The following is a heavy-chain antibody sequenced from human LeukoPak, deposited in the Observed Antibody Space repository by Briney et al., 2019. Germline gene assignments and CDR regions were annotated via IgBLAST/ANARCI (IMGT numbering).Heavy chain of an antibody. Sequence: GESLKISCKASGYSFSNYWIGWVRQMPGKGLEWMGIIYPGDSDTRYSPSFQGLVTMSADKSISTAYLQWSSLKASDTAMYYCARLPYSGSYVPGYWGQGTLVTVSS. J-gene: IGHJ4*02. CDR3: ARLPYSGSYVPGY. CDR2: IYPGDSDT. CDR1: GYSFSNYW. D-gene: IGHD1-26*01. V-gene: IGHV5-51*01.